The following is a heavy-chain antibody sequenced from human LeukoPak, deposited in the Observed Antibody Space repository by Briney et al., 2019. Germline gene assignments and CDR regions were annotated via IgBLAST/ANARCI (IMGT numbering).Heavy chain of an antibody. J-gene: IGHJ4*02. V-gene: IGHV3-23*01. CDR2: ISGSDSIT. Sequence: PGGSLRLSCAASGITLSPYAMTWVRQALGKGLEWVSSISGSDSITYYADSVKGRFTISRDSSKNTLYLQMNSLRAEDTAVYYCAKSVETYTNDHYFDFWGQGTLVTVSS. CDR3: AKSVETYTNDHYFDF. D-gene: IGHD3-16*01. CDR1: GITLSPYA.